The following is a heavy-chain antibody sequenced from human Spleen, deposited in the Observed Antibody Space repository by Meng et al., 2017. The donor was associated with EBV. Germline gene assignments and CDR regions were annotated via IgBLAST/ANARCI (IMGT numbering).Heavy chain of an antibody. CDR1: GGSITYSDYY. D-gene: IGHD4/OR15-4a*01. Sequence: RLRVRGSGPGLVRPSGTLSLTCTVSGGSITYSDYYWGWIRQPPGKGLEWIGNVYYSGNTNYNPSLKSRVTLSTGTSKNQFSLKLSSLTAADTAVYYCARDRRTMGSDYWGHGILVTVSS. CDR2: VYYSGNT. V-gene: IGHV4-39*06. CDR3: ARDRRTMGSDY. J-gene: IGHJ4*01.